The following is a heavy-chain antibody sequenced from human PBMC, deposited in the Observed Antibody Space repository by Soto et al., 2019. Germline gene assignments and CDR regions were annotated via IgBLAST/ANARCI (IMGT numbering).Heavy chain of an antibody. V-gene: IGHV5-51*01. CDR2: IYPGDSDT. J-gene: IGHJ6*02. CDR3: ARQGSNGAYYYYGMDV. CDR1: GYRFSSYW. Sequence: PGESLKISCQGSGYRFSSYWIAWVRQIPGKGLEWMGIIYPGDSDTIYSPSFQGQVTFSVDKSTSTAYLQWSSLKASDTAMYYCARQGSNGAYYYYGMDVWGQGTTVT. D-gene: IGHD2-8*01.